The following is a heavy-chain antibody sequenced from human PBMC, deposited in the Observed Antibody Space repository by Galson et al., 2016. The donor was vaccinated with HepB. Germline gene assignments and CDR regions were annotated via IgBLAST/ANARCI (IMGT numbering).Heavy chain of an antibody. Sequence: TLSLTCTVSGDSFNSYEYYWSWIRQHPGKGLEWIRHISYSRSTCYNSSLKSRLNMLIDTSKSQLSLRLSSVTAADTAVYYCARLERITIFGAINWGQGILVTASS. CDR1: GDSFNSYEYY. V-gene: IGHV4-31*03. CDR2: ISYSRST. CDR3: ARLERITIFGAIN. J-gene: IGHJ4*02. D-gene: IGHD3-3*01.